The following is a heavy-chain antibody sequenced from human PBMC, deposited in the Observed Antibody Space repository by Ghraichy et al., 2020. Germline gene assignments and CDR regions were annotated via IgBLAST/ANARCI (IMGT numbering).Heavy chain of an antibody. Sequence: ESLNISCAVSGGSFTGYYCSWIRQSPGKGLEWIGEMNPSGYTNFNPTFQSRVTISVDTAKSQFSLNLNSVTAADSAVYFCARGHSTSGFDTWGQGTLVTVSS. J-gene: IGHJ4*02. CDR1: GGSFTGYY. V-gene: IGHV4-34*01. CDR3: ARGHSTSGFDT. CDR2: MNPSGYT. D-gene: IGHD6-6*01.